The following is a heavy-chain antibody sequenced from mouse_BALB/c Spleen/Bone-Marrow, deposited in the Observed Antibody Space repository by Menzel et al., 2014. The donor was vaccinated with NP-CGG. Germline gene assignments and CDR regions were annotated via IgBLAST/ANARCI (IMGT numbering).Heavy chain of an antibody. V-gene: IGHV2-9*02. CDR2: IWAGGST. CDR3: ARDRSYYGMDY. J-gene: IGHJ4*01. Sequence: QVQLKQSGPGLVAPSQSLSITCTVSGFSLTSYGVHWVRQPPGKGLEWLGVIWAGGSTNYNSALMSRLSISKDNSKSQVFLKMNSLHTDDTAMYYCARDRSYYGMDYWGQGTSVTVSS. CDR1: GFSLTSYG.